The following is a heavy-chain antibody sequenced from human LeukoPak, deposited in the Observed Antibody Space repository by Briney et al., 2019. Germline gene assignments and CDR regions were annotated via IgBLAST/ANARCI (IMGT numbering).Heavy chain of an antibody. CDR1: GYPFIGNY. Sequence: ASVKVSCKASGYPFIGNYIHWVRQAPGQGLEWMGWISGYNDHANYAQNLQGRVTMTTDTSTNTVYMELRGLRSDDTAVYYCARGSLQNLAFFDYWGQGTLVTVSS. J-gene: IGHJ4*02. CDR3: ARGSLQNLAFFDY. V-gene: IGHV1-18*04. D-gene: IGHD1-14*01. CDR2: ISGYNDHA.